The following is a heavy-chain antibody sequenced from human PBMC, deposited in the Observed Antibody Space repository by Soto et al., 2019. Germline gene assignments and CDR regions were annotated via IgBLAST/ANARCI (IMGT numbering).Heavy chain of an antibody. CDR2: IIPIFSSR. CDR1: RDTFNKYA. Sequence: QVQLVQSGAEVKKPGSSVKVSCKTYRDTFNKYAFTWVRQAPVQGLEWMGWIIPIFSSRNYAEKFRGRVNITADDSTSPAYMELRSLRLEDTAVYYCARGESYLGVWGQGNTVTVSS. J-gene: IGHJ6*02. V-gene: IGHV1-69*01. D-gene: IGHD3-3*01. CDR3: ARGESYLGV.